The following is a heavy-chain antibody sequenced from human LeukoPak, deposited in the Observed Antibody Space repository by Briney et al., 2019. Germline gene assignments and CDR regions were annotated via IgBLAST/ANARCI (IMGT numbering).Heavy chain of an antibody. CDR3: ASPNSSSWYLGY. CDR1: GDSIRSNNYY. Sequence: PSETLSLTCTVSGDSIRSNNYYWGWIRQPPGKGLEWIGEINHSGSTNYNPSLKSRVTISVDTSKNQFSLKLSSVTAADTAVYYCASPNSSSWYLGYWGQGTLVTVSS. CDR2: INHSGST. J-gene: IGHJ4*02. D-gene: IGHD6-13*01. V-gene: IGHV4-39*07.